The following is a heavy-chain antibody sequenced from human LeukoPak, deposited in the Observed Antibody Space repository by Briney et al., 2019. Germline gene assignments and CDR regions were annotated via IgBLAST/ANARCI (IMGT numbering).Heavy chain of an antibody. Sequence: TLSLTCAISGDSVSSNSAAWNWIRQSPSRGLEWLGRTYYRSKWYNDYAISVKSRITISPDTSKNQFSLHLNSVTPGDTAVYYCARGTATASYPINWFDPWGQGILVTVSS. CDR3: ARGTATASYPINWFDP. D-gene: IGHD1-14*01. CDR1: GDSVSSNSAA. V-gene: IGHV6-1*01. J-gene: IGHJ5*02. CDR2: TYYRSKWYN.